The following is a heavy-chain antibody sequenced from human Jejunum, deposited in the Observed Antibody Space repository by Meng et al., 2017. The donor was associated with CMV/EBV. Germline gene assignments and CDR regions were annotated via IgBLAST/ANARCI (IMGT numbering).Heavy chain of an antibody. Sequence: SNTAAWNWVRQSPSRGLEWLGRTYYRSKWNNDYALSVKSRMTINRDTSKNQFSLQLNSVTLEDTAVYYCARGYCSGGSSKSCMDVWGQGTTVTVSS. CDR1: SNTAA. J-gene: IGHJ6*02. D-gene: IGHD2-15*01. CDR3: ARGYCSGGSSKSCMDV. V-gene: IGHV6-1*01. CDR2: TYYRSKWNN.